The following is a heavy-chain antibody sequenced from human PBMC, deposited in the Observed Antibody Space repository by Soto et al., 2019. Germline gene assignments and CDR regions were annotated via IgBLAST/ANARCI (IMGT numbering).Heavy chain of an antibody. CDR2: IRSKTESYAT. D-gene: IGHD2-15*01. CDR3: VRSLSGASDY. CDR1: GFTFSDSR. Sequence: DVQLVESGGGLVQPGGSLKLSCAASGFTFSDSRMHWVRQASGNGLEWVGRIRSKTESYATAYAASVKGRFTVSRDDSKNTAYLEMNSLKIEDTAVYYCVRSLSGASDYWGQGTLVTVSS. J-gene: IGHJ4*02. V-gene: IGHV3-73*02.